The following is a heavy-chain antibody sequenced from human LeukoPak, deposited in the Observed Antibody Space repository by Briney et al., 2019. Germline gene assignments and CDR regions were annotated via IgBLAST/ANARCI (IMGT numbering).Heavy chain of an antibody. CDR1: GGSISSDTYY. V-gene: IGHV4-61*02. J-gene: IGHJ4*02. D-gene: IGHD2-15*01. CDR2: IYTSGST. Sequence: SETLSLTCTVSGGSISSDTYYWSWIRQPAGKGLEWIGRIYTSGSTNYNPSLKSRITISVDTSKNQFSLKLSSVTAADTAVYYCARNSCPSGSCYDNRGYFDYWGQGTLVTVSS. CDR3: ARNSCPSGSCYDNRGYFDY.